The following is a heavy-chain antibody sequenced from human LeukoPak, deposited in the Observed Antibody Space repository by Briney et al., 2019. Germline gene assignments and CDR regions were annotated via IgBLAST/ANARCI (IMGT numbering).Heavy chain of an antibody. CDR3: VKDRPTWPIDY. Sequence: GGSLRLSCAASGFTFSSYSMNWVRQAPGKGLMWVSRINSDGSTTNYADSVKGRLIISRDNSKNTLYLQMNSLRAEDTAVYYCVKDRPTWPIDYWGQGTLVTVSS. CDR1: GFTFSSYS. V-gene: IGHV3-74*01. D-gene: IGHD5-12*01. J-gene: IGHJ4*02. CDR2: INSDGSTT.